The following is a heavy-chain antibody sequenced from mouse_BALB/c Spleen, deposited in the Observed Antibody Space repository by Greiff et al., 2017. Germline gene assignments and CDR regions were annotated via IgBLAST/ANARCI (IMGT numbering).Heavy chain of an antibody. D-gene: IGHD1-2*01. V-gene: IGHV1-5*01. CDR1: GYSFTSYW. CDR3: TRDTTASYAMDY. CDR2: IYPGNSDT. Sequence: VQLKESGTVLARPGASVKMSCKASGYSFTSYWMHWVKQRPGQGLEWIGAIYPGNSDTSYNQKFKGKAKLTAVTSASTAYMELSSLTNEDSAVYYCTRDTTASYAMDYWGQGTSVTVSS. J-gene: IGHJ4*01.